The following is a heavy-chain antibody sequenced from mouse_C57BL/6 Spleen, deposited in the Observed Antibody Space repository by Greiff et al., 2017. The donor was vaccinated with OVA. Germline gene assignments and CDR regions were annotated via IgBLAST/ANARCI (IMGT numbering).Heavy chain of an antibody. D-gene: IGHD2-1*01. Sequence: QVQLQQPGAELVRPGSSVKLSCKASGYTFTSYWMHWVKQRPIQGLEWIGNIDPSDSETHYNQKFKDKATLTVDKSSSTAYMQLSNLTSEDSAVYYCARDYGNYGDFDYWGQGTTLTVSS. V-gene: IGHV1-52*01. CDR1: GYTFTSYW. CDR3: ARDYGNYGDFDY. CDR2: IDPSDSET. J-gene: IGHJ2*01.